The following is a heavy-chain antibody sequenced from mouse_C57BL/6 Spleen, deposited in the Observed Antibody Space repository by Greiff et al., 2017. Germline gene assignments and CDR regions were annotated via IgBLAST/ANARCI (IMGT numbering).Heavy chain of an antibody. CDR1: GFTFSDFY. CDR2: SRNKANDYTT. D-gene: IGHD2-4*01. V-gene: IGHV7-1*01. J-gene: IGHJ4*01. Sequence: EVKVVESGGGLVQSGRSLRLSCATSGFTFSDFYMEWVRQAPGKGLEWIAASRNKANDYTTEYSASVKGRFIVSRDTSQSILYLQMNALRAEDTAIYYCARALSYYEYDDYAMDYWGQGTSVTVSS. CDR3: ARALSYYEYDDYAMDY.